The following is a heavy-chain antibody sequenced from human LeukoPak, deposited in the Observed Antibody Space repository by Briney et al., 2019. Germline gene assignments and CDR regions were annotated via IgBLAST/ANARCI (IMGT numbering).Heavy chain of an antibody. CDR2: ISSSSSTI. J-gene: IGHJ4*02. D-gene: IGHD5-24*01. CDR3: ARDGERWLQFPLDY. CDR1: GFTFSSYS. V-gene: IGHV3-48*01. Sequence: GGSLRLSCAASGFTFSSYSMNWVRQAPGKGLEGVSYISSSSSTIYYADSVKGRFTISRDNAKNSLYLQMNSLRAEDTAVYYCARDGERWLQFPLDYWGQGTLVTVSS.